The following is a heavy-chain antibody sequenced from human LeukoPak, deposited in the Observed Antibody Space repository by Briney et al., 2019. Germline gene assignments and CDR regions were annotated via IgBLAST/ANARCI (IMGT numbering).Heavy chain of an antibody. CDR2: ISAYSGDT. D-gene: IGHD1-7*01. J-gene: IGHJ4*02. V-gene: IGHV1-18*01. CDR3: VREKELIRGFISLAY. CDR1: GYTFPTYG. Sequence: ASVRVSCKATGYTFPTYGISWVRQAPGQGPEWMGWISAYSGDTKYAQNVQGRVTMTRDTSTSTAYMELRSMSSDDTAVYYCVREKELIRGFISLAYWGQGSLVTVSS.